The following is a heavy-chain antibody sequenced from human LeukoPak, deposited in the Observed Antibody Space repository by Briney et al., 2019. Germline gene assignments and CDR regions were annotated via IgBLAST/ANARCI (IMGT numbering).Heavy chain of an antibody. V-gene: IGHV3-73*01. CDR2: IRSKANNYAT. CDR1: GFIFSSYN. CDR3: XXXSKDDSSGYYDR. J-gene: IGHJ5*02. D-gene: IGHD3-22*01. Sequence: GGSLRLSCAASGFIFSSYNMNWVRQASGKGLEWVGRIRSKANNYATAYAASVKGRFTISRDDSKNTAYLQMNSLKTEDTAVXXXXXXSKDDSSGYYDRWGQGTLVTVSS.